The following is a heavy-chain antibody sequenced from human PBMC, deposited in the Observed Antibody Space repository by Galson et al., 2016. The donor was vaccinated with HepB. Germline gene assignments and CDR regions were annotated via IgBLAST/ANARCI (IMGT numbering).Heavy chain of an antibody. V-gene: IGHV3-33*06. J-gene: IGHJ6*02. CDR2: IWFDGTKK. CDR1: GFTVSNNY. Sequence: SLRLSCAASGFTVSNNYMHWVRQAPGKGLEWVAVIWFDGTKKFYADSVKGRFTISRDNSKNTVYLQMNSLRVEDTALYYCAKDLDGMDVWGQGTTVTVSS. CDR3: AKDLDGMDV.